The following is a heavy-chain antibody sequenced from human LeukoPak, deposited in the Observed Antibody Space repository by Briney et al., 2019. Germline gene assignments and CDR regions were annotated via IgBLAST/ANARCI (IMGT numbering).Heavy chain of an antibody. V-gene: IGHV3-48*02. CDR1: GFTFSNYN. J-gene: IGHJ4*02. Sequence: GGSLRLSCAASGFTFSNYNLNWVRQAPGKGLEWVSYISDGSSTIYYADSVRGRFTISRDNAKNSLYLQINSLRDEDTAVYYCARETVGLDYWGRGTLVTVSS. CDR3: ARETVGLDY. D-gene: IGHD4-23*01. CDR2: ISDGSSTI.